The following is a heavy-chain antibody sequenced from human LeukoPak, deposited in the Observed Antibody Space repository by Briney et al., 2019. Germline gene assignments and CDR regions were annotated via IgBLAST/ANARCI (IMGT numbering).Heavy chain of an antibody. D-gene: IGHD3-22*01. CDR1: GGTFSSYA. Sequence: GASVKVSCKASGGTFSSYAISWVRQAPGQGLEWMGGIIPIFGTANYAQKFQGRVTITADESTSTAYMELSSLRSEDTAVYYCAREGDSSGYRNSRDFDYWGQGTLVTVSS. CDR3: AREGDSSGYRNSRDFDY. J-gene: IGHJ4*02. V-gene: IGHV1-69*13. CDR2: IIPIFGTA.